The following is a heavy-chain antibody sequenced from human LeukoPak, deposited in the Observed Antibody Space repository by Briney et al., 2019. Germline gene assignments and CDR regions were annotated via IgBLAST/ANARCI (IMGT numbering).Heavy chain of an antibody. CDR1: GGSFSGYY. D-gene: IGHD4-17*01. CDR2: INHSGST. J-gene: IGHJ4*02. V-gene: IGHV4-34*01. CDR3: ATFRASYGDYVY. Sequence: ASETLSLTCAVYGGSFSGYYWSWIRQPPGKGLEWIGEINHSGSTNYNPSLKSRVTISVDTSKNQFSLKLSSVTAADTAVYYCATFRASYGDYVYWGQGTLVTVSS.